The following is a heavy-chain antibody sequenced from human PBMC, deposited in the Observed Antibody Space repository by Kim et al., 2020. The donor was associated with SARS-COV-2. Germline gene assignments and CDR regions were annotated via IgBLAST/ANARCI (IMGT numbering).Heavy chain of an antibody. V-gene: IGHV3-66*01. J-gene: IGHJ1*01. Sequence: ADSGKGRLIISRGHSKNTLYLQMNSLRAEDTAVYYCATVVFYYDAGYFKNWGQGTLVIVSS. CDR3: ATVVFYYDAGYFKN. D-gene: IGHD3-22*01.